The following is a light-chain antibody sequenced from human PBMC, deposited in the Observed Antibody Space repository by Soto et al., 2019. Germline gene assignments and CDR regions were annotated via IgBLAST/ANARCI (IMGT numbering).Light chain of an antibody. J-gene: IGKJ3*01. CDR2: NTS. CDR1: QSINSTS. V-gene: IGKV3-20*01. Sequence: EIVLTQSPGTLSLSPGEGATVSCRVSQSINSTSLVWYQRKFGPAPRLLIYNTSTRATGIPDRFSGSGSGTDFTLSISGLEPEDFAVYYCQHYGGSFIFGPGTKVDFK. CDR3: QHYGGSFI.